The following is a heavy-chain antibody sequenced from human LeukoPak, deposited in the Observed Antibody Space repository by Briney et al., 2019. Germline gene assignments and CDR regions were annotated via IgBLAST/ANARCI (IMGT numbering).Heavy chain of an antibody. V-gene: IGHV4-4*07. Sequence: PSETLSLTCTVSGRSISRYYWSWIRQPAGKGLEWIGRIYTSGSTNYNPPLKSRVPIPVDTPQNQFSSKLDHVTAAGPAVFYLASGMQEIDPWGEGTLVTVSS. CDR3: ASGMQEIDP. CDR1: GRSISRYY. D-gene: IGHD1-26*01. J-gene: IGHJ5*02. CDR2: IYTSGST.